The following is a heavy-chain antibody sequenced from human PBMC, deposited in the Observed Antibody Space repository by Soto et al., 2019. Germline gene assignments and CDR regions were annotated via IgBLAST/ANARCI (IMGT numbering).Heavy chain of an antibody. V-gene: IGHV3-23*01. Sequence: EVQLLESGGGLVQPGGSLRLSCAASGFTFNAHVMSWVRQAPGQGLEWVSGISGRGDSPYYADSVKGRFTISRDNSKKAVYLLMNTLRAEDTAVYCCARHSSRLLGVKFPFDSWGQGTLVTVSS. J-gene: IGHJ4*02. CDR3: ARHSSRLLGVKFPFDS. CDR2: ISGRGDSP. CDR1: GFTFNAHV. D-gene: IGHD3-22*01.